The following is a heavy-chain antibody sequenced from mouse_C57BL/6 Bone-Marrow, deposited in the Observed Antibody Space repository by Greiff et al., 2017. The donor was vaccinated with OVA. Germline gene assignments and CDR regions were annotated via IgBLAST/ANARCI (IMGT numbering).Heavy chain of an antibody. Sequence: EVKLVESGGGLVQPGGSLSLSCAASGFTFTDYYMSWVRQPPGKALEWLGFIRNKANGYTTEYSASVKGRFTISRDNSQSILYLQMNALRAEDSATYYCARSYDHFYYAMDYWGQGTSVTVSS. V-gene: IGHV7-3*01. J-gene: IGHJ4*01. D-gene: IGHD2-3*01. CDR1: GFTFTDYY. CDR3: ARSYDHFYYAMDY. CDR2: IRNKANGYTT.